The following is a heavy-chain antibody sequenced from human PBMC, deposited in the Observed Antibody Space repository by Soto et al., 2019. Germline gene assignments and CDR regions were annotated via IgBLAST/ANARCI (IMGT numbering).Heavy chain of an antibody. J-gene: IGHJ5*02. Sequence: LTCTVSGGSVSSGSYYWCWIRQPPGKGLEWIGYIYYGGSTNYNPSLKSRVTISVDTSKNQFSLKLSSVTAADTAVYYCARDSRWFDPWGQGTLVTVSS. D-gene: IGHD6-6*01. CDR1: GGSVSSGSYY. V-gene: IGHV4-61*01. CDR2: IYYGGST. CDR3: ARDSRWFDP.